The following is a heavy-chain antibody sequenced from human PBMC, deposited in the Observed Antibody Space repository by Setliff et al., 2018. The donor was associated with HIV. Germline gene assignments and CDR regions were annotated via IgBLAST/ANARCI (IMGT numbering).Heavy chain of an antibody. CDR1: GGSISGSSDY. V-gene: IGHV4-39*01. Sequence: SETLSLTCTVSGGSISGSSDYWGWIRQPPGKGLEWIGSIFCTGSTYYNPSLKGRVTVSVDTSINQFSLKLSSVTAADTSVYYCARHSSSGYLPYYFDYWGQGTLVTVSS. CDR3: ARHSSSGYLPYYFDY. D-gene: IGHD3-3*01. J-gene: IGHJ4*02. CDR2: IFCTGST.